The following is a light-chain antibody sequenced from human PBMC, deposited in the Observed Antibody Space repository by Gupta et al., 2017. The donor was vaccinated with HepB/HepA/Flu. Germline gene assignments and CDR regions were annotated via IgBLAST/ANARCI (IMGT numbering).Light chain of an antibody. V-gene: IGLV8-61*01. Sequence: QTVVTQDPSFSVSPGETVTLTCGLRPGSVSPSHDRSWYQQTPGQAPRTLLYATNRRSAGLPDLFSGSILGNKSSLTITGAQADDDSYYCCLLYMGSGILVFGGGTKLTVL. CDR3: LLYMGSGILV. CDR1: PGSVSPSHD. CDR2: ATN. J-gene: IGLJ3*02.